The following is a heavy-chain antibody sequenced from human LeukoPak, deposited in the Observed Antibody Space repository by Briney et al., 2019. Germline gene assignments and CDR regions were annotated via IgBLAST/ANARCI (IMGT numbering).Heavy chain of an antibody. D-gene: IGHD3-16*02. Sequence: EPGGSLRLSCEASGFTFSNAWMSWVRQGPGKGLEWVSRFRGKADGGTIEYAAPVKGRFTISRDDSKNTLFLQMSSLKTEDTAVYFCTRYRSYTDVADWGQGTLVTVSS. CDR2: FRGKADGGTI. V-gene: IGHV3-15*01. CDR3: TRYRSYTDVAD. CDR1: GFTFSNAW. J-gene: IGHJ4*02.